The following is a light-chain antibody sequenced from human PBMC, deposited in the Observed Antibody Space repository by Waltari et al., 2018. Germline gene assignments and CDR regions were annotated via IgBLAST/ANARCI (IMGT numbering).Light chain of an antibody. CDR1: SSDVGGYNY. V-gene: IGLV2-14*03. CDR3: SSYTSSSTLGVV. CDR2: DVS. J-gene: IGLJ2*01. Sequence: QSALTQPASVSGSPGQSITISCTGTSSDVGGYNYVSWYQQHPGKAPKLMIYDVSNRPSGGSNRGSGSKSRNTAPLTISGLQAEDEADYYCSSYTSSSTLGVVFGGGTKLTVL.